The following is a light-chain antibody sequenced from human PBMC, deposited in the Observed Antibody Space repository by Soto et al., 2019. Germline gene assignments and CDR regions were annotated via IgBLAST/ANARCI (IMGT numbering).Light chain of an antibody. CDR2: DAS. CDR3: QHYNYWPYT. Sequence: EIVMTQSPATLSLSPGARDALSCRASQTIDNTLAWYQRKPGQAPRLLIYDASTRATGVPARFSGSGSGTDFTLTISSLQSEDFAVYYCQHYNYWPYTFGQGTKV. CDR1: QTIDNT. V-gene: IGKV3-15*01. J-gene: IGKJ2*01.